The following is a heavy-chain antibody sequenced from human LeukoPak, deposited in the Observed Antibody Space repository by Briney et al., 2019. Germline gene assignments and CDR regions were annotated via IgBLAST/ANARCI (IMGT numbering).Heavy chain of an antibody. CDR2: INHSGST. CDR3: ARVGAQIVVVPAAKVWWFDP. CDR1: GGSFSGYY. Sequence: ETLSLTCAVYGGSFSGYYWSWIRQPPWKGLEWIGEINHSGSTNYNPSLKSRVTISVDTSKNQFSLKLSSVTAADTAVYYCARVGAQIVVVPAAKVWWFDPWGQGTLVTVSS. D-gene: IGHD2-2*01. V-gene: IGHV4-34*01. J-gene: IGHJ5*02.